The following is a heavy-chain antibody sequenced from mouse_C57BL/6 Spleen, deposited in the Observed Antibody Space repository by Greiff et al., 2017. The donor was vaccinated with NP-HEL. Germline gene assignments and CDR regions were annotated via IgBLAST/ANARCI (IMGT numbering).Heavy chain of an antibody. CDR3: ARDKTGTEGYYFDY. V-gene: IGHV1-82*01. CDR1: GYAFSSSW. J-gene: IGHJ2*01. D-gene: IGHD4-1*01. CDR2: IYPGDGDT. Sequence: VKLQESGPELVKPGASVKISCKASGYAFSSSWMNWVKQRPGKGLEWIGRIYPGDGDTNYNGKFKGKATLTADKSSSTAYMQLSSLTSEDSAVYFCARDKTGTEGYYFDYWGQGTTLTVSS.